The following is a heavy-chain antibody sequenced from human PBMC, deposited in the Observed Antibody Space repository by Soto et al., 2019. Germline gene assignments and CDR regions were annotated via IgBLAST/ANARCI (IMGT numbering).Heavy chain of an antibody. V-gene: IGHV3-33*01. J-gene: IGHJ6*02. CDR1: GFTFSSYG. CDR2: IWYDGSNK. CDR3: ARDGYATYYYYGMDV. Sequence: PGGSLRLSCAASGFTFSSYGMHWVRQAPGKGLEWVAVIWYDGSNKYYADSVKGRFTISRDNSKNTLYLQMNSLRAEDTAVYYCARDGYATYYYYGMDVWGQGTTVTVSS. D-gene: IGHD2-8*01.